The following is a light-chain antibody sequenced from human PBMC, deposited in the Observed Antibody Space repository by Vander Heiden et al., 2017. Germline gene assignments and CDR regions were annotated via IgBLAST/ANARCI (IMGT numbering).Light chain of an antibody. Sequence: QSALTQPASVSGSPGQSITFSCTGVSSDIGGYNYVSWYQQHPGKAPKLMINDVSDRPSGVSNRFSGAKSGNTASMTISGLQAEDEADYYCCSYTSSSTLYVFGTGTKVTVL. CDR3: CSYTSSSTLYV. V-gene: IGLV2-14*03. J-gene: IGLJ1*01. CDR2: DVS. CDR1: SSDIGGYNY.